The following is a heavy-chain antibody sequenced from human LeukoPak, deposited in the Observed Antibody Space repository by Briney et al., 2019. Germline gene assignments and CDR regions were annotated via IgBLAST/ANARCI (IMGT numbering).Heavy chain of an antibody. J-gene: IGHJ4*02. CDR3: ARDGGDGDYLFDY. CDR1: GFTFSSYA. Sequence: GGSLRLSCAASGFTFSSYAMSWVRQAPGKGLEWVSSMNKSDGRTYYAGSVKGRFAISRDISKNTLYLQMNSLRAEDTAVYYCARDGGDGDYLFDYWGQGTLVTVSS. CDR2: MNKSDGRT. V-gene: IGHV3-23*01. D-gene: IGHD4-17*01.